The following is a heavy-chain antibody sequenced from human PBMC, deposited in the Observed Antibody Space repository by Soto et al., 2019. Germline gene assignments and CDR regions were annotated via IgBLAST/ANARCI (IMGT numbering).Heavy chain of an antibody. Sequence: GGSLRLSCAASGFTSGTYPRSWVRQAPGKGLEWVSGISGSGISTYYTDSVKGRFTISRDNSKNTVFLQMNSLRDEDTAVYYCVKPPVITASYYYYDMDVWGQGTTVTVSS. D-gene: IGHD4-4*01. V-gene: IGHV3-23*01. CDR1: GFTSGTYP. J-gene: IGHJ6*02. CDR3: VKPPVITASYYYYDMDV. CDR2: ISGSGIST.